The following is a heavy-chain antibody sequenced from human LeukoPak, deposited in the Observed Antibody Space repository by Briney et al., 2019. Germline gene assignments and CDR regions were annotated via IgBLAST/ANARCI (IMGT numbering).Heavy chain of an antibody. D-gene: IGHD6-6*01. CDR2: IKQDGSEK. CDR1: GFTFSSYW. J-gene: IGHJ4*02. Sequence: GGSLRLSCAASGFTFSSYWTSWVRQAPGKGLEWVANIKQDGSEKYYVDSVKGRFTISRDNAKNSLYLQMNSLRAEDTVVYYCARALRKGYSSSSTPYFDYWGQGTLVTVSS. CDR3: ARALRKGYSSSSTPYFDY. V-gene: IGHV3-7*01.